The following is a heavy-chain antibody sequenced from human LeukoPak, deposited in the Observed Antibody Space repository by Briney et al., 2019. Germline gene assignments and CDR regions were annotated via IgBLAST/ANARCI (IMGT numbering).Heavy chain of an antibody. Sequence: SETLSLTCTVSGGSISSGSYYWNWIRQPAGKGLEWIGRIYTSGSTNYNPSLKSRVTISVDTSKNQFSLKLSSVTAADTAVYYCARGRSSRPDYWGQGTLVTVSS. V-gene: IGHV4-61*02. CDR1: GGSISSGSYY. CDR2: IYTSGST. D-gene: IGHD6-19*01. J-gene: IGHJ4*02. CDR3: ARGRSSRPDY.